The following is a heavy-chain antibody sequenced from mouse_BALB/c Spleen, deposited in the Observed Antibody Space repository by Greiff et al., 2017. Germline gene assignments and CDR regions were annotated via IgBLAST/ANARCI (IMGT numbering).Heavy chain of an antibody. V-gene: IGHV14-4*02. Sequence: VQLQQSGAELVRSGASVKLSCTASGFNIKDYYMHWVKQRPEQGLEWIGWIDPENGDTEYAPKFQGKATMTADTSSNTAYLQLSSLTSEDTAVYYCNAGGNYRYWGQGTTLTVSS. J-gene: IGHJ2*01. D-gene: IGHD2-1*01. CDR2: IDPENGDT. CDR1: GFNIKDYY. CDR3: NAGGNYRY.